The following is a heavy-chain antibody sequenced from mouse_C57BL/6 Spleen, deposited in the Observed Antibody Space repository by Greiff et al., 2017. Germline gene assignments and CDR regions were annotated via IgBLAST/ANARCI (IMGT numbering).Heavy chain of an antibody. CDR2: IHPSDSDT. J-gene: IGHJ3*01. Sequence: QVQLQQPGAELVKPGASVKVSCKASGYTFTSYWMHWVKQRPGQGLEWIGRIHPSDSDTNYNQKFKGKATLTVDKSSSTAYMQLSSLTSEDSAVYYCVPYSNYAWFAYWGQGTLVTVSA. CDR3: VPYSNYAWFAY. D-gene: IGHD2-5*01. CDR1: GYTFTSYW. V-gene: IGHV1-74*01.